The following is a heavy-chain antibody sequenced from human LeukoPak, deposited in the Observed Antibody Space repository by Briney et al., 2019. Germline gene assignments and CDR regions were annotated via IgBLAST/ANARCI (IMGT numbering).Heavy chain of an antibody. Sequence: PGGSLRLSCAASGFTFDDYAMSWVRQAPGKGLEWVSGISGSGGSTYYADFVKGRFTIPRDNSKNTLYVQMNSLRGEDTAVYYCAKGGYPVAFDIWGQGTMVTVSS. CDR1: GFTFDDYA. CDR3: AKGGYPVAFDI. V-gene: IGHV3-23*01. CDR2: ISGSGGST. J-gene: IGHJ3*02. D-gene: IGHD5-12*01.